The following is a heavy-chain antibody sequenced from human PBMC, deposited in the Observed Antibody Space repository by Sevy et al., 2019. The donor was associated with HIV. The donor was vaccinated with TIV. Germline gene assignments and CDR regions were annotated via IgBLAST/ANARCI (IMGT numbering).Heavy chain of an antibody. J-gene: IGHJ6*02. CDR2: ISSSSSNI. CDR1: GITFSYYT. Sequence: GGSLRLSCVGSGITFSYYTMNWVRQAPGKGLEWVSSISSSSSNIYYADSVKGRFTISRDNAKKSLYLQMNSLRAEDTAVYFCARDRYGSGSSGGYGMDVWGQGTTVTVSS. D-gene: IGHD3-10*01. CDR3: ARDRYGSGSSGGYGMDV. V-gene: IGHV3-21*01.